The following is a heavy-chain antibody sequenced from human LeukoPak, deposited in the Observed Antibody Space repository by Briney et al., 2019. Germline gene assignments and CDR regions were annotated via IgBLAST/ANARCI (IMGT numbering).Heavy chain of an antibody. V-gene: IGHV4-34*01. J-gene: IGHJ3*02. CDR3: ARSDAFDI. CDR2: INHSGST. Sequence: SETLSLTCTVSGGSISSYYWSWIRQPPGKGLEWIGEINHSGSTNYNPSLKSRVTISVDTSKNQFSLKLSSVTAADTAVYYCARSDAFDIWGQGTMVTVSS. CDR1: GGSISSYY.